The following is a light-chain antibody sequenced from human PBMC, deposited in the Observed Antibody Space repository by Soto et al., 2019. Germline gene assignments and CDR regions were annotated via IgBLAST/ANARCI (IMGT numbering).Light chain of an antibody. J-gene: IGLJ2*01. CDR2: DVS. CDR3: SSYTTNIIVV. CDR1: SSDIGGYNY. Sequence: QSALTQPASVSGSPGQSITISCTGTSSDIGGYNYVSWYQQHPGKAPKLMIYDVSNRPSGVSNRFSGSKSGNTASLTISGLQAEDEAEYSCSSYTTNIIVVFGGGTKLTVL. V-gene: IGLV2-14*01.